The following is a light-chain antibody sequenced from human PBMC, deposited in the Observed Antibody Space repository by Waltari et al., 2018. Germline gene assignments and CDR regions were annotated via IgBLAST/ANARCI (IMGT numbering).Light chain of an antibody. Sequence: QSALTQPASVSGPPGQSITISCSGPTSDVGSSDLVSWYQQHPGEAPKLLICEVFKRPPDTSSRFSGAKSGSTASLTISGLQPEDEADYYCCSYAGRGTYVFGSGTKVTVL. CDR2: EVF. CDR1: TSDVGSSDL. V-gene: IGLV2-23*02. J-gene: IGLJ1*01. CDR3: CSYAGRGTYV.